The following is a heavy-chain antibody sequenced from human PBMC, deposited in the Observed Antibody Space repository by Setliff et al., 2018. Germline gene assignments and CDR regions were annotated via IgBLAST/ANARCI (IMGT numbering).Heavy chain of an antibody. V-gene: IGHV4-59*01. CDR2: IQKSGST. CDR3: AKEGYYDSPALDAFDI. D-gene: IGHD3-22*01. Sequence: SETLSLTCNVSGVSISSYYWSWIRQPPGKGLESIGYIQKSGSTNYNPSLMSRVSISVDTSKNQFSLKLRSVTAADTAVYYCAKEGYYDSPALDAFDIWGQGTMVTVSS. CDR1: GVSISSYY. J-gene: IGHJ3*02.